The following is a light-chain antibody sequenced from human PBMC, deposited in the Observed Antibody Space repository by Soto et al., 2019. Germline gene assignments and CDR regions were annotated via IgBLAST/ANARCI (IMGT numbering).Light chain of an antibody. Sequence: QSVLPQPHSASGTPGQRVTISCSGSSSNIGSNTVNWYQQLPGTAPQLLIYSNNQRPSGVPDRFSGSKSGTSASLAISGLQSEDEADYYCAAWDDSLNGDVFGGGTQLTVL. CDR1: SSNIGSNT. V-gene: IGLV1-44*01. CDR2: SNN. J-gene: IGLJ7*01. CDR3: AAWDDSLNGDV.